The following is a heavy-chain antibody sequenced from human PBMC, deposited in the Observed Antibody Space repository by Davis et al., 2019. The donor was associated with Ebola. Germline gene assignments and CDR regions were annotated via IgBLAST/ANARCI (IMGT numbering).Heavy chain of an antibody. J-gene: IGHJ4*02. D-gene: IGHD6-19*01. CDR3: ARDFSGSNGI. CDR1: GGSISSYY. V-gene: IGHV4-59*01. CDR2: IYYSGST. Sequence: GSLRLSCTVSGGSISSYYWSWIRQPPGKGLEWIGYIYYSGSTNYNPSLKSRVTISVDTSKNQFSLKLSSVTAADTAVYYCARDFSGSNGIWGQGTLVTVSS.